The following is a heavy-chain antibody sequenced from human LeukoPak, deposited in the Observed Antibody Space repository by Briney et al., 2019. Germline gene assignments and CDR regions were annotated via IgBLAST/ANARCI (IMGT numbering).Heavy chain of an antibody. D-gene: IGHD1-1*01. V-gene: IGHV3-64D*06. CDR3: VREGLERRTNFDY. CDR1: GFTFTSHV. Sequence: GGSLRLSCSASGFTFTSHVMHWVRQAPGKGLPNVSGISMNVQTTYYAGSVKGRFTISKDSSKNTVYLQMNSLTAEATAVYYCVREGLERRTNFDYWGQGTLVSVSS. J-gene: IGHJ4*02. CDR2: ISMNVQTT.